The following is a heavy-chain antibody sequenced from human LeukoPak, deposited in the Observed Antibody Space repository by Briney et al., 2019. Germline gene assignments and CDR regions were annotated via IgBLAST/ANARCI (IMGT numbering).Heavy chain of an antibody. D-gene: IGHD6-13*01. CDR1: GGTFSSYA. V-gene: IGHV1-69*13. CDR2: IIPTFGTA. CDR3: ARVRDSSRGYYYYGMDV. Sequence: ASVKVSCKASGGTFSSYAISWVRQAPGQGLEWMGGIIPTFGTANYAQKFQGRVTITADESTSTAYMELSSLRSEDTAVYYCARVRDSSRGYYYYGMDVWGQGTTVTVSS. J-gene: IGHJ6*02.